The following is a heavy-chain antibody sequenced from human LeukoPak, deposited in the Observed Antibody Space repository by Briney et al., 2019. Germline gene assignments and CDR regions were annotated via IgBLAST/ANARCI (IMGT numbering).Heavy chain of an antibody. V-gene: IGHV3-30*02. CDR1: GFTFSSYG. D-gene: IGHD6-13*01. CDR2: IRYDGSNK. CDR3: AKSSYSSSWSTFDP. J-gene: IGHJ5*02. Sequence: GGSLRLSCAASGFTFSSYGMHWVRQAPGKGLEWVAFIRYDGSNKYYADSVKGRFTISRDNSKNTLYLQMNSLRAGDTAVYYCAKSSYSSSWSTFDPWGQGTLVTVSS.